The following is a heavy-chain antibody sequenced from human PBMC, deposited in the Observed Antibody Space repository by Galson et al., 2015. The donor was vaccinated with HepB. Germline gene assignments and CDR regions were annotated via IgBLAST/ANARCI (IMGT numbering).Heavy chain of an antibody. V-gene: IGHV3-23*01. CDR2: ITGSGGST. D-gene: IGHD6-19*01. CDR3: AKSLKGSGCYDGSDY. J-gene: IGHJ4*02. CDR1: GGSISSGGYS. Sequence: ETLSLTCTVSGGSISSGGYSWSWVRQAPGKGLEWVSGITGSGGSTYYADSVKGRFTISRDNSKDTLYLQMNTLRAEDTAVYYRAKSLKGSGCYDGSDYWGQGTLVTVSS.